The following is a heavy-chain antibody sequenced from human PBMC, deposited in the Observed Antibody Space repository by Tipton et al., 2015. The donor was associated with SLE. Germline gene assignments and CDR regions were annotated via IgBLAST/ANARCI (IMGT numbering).Heavy chain of an antibody. V-gene: IGHV3-30-3*01. CDR3: AEISSSGGDY. CDR2: ISYDGSNK. J-gene: IGHJ4*02. CDR1: GFTFSSYA. D-gene: IGHD6-6*01. Sequence: SLRLSRAASGFTFSSYAMHWVRQAPGKGLEWAAVISYDGSNKYYADSVKGRFTISRDNSKNTLYLQMNSLRAEDTAVYYCAEISSSGGDYWGQGTLVTVSS.